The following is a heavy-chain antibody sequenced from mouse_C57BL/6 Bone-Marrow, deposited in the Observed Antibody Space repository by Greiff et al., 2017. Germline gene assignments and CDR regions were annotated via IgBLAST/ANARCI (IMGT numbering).Heavy chain of an antibody. CDR3: ARFYYDYHYWYFDV. V-gene: IGHV7-3*01. CDR1: GFTFTDYY. Sequence: EVKLVESGGGLVQPGGSLSLSCAASGFTFTDYYMSWVRQPPGKALEWLGFIRNKANGYTTEYSASVKGRFTISRDNSQSILYLQMNALRAEDSATYYCARFYYDYHYWYFDVWGTGTTVTVSS. J-gene: IGHJ1*03. D-gene: IGHD2-4*01. CDR2: IRNKANGYTT.